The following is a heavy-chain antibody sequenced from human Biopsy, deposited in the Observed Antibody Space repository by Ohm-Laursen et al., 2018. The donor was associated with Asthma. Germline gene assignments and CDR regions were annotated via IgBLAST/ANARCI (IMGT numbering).Heavy chain of an antibody. V-gene: IGHV4-31*03. CDR2: IYYSGST. CDR3: ARAQDYYDSRGYYRSFDY. CDR1: YGSITSGGYY. J-gene: IGHJ4*02. Sequence: TRSLTCTVSYGSITSGGYYWTWIRQHPGKGLEWIGFIYYSGSTYYNPSLKSRVSISIDKSKNQFSLKLSSVTAADTAVYYCARAQDYYDSRGYYRSFDYWGQGTLATVSS. D-gene: IGHD3-22*01.